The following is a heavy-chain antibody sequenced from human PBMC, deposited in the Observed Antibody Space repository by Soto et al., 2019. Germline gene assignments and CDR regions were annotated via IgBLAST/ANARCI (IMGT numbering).Heavy chain of an antibody. CDR1: GYTFTSYG. J-gene: IGHJ3*02. D-gene: IGHD3-22*01. Sequence: QVQLVQSGAEVKKPGASVKVSCKASGYTFTSYGISWVRQAPGQGLEWMGWISAYNGNTNYAQKLQGRVTMTTDTSRSTAYMGLRGLRSDDTAVYYGARGVGVMESFHIWGQGTMVTVSS. CDR2: ISAYNGNT. CDR3: ARGVGVMESFHI. V-gene: IGHV1-18*01.